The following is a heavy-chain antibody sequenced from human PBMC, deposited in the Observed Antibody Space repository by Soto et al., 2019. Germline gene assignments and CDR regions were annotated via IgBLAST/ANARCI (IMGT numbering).Heavy chain of an antibody. Sequence: ASVKVSCKASGYTFTSYGVSWMRQAPGQGLEWMVCISAYNGNTNYPQSLQGRVTMTTDTSTSTAYMELRSLTSDDTALYYCARDGQWLVRLYYYGLDVWGQGTTVTVSS. CDR1: GYTFTSYG. J-gene: IGHJ6*02. CDR2: ISAYNGNT. D-gene: IGHD6-19*01. CDR3: ARDGQWLVRLYYYGLDV. V-gene: IGHV1-18*01.